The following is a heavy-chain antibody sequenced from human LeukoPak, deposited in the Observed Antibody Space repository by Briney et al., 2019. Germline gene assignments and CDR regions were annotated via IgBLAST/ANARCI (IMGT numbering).Heavy chain of an antibody. V-gene: IGHV4-39*07. J-gene: IGHJ1*01. D-gene: IGHD6-19*01. CDR1: DDSISSSSYY. CDR2: IFQSGLT. CDR3: ARDSNGWIYAQFFQH. Sequence: SQTLSLTCTVSDDSISSSSYYWGWIRQPPGKGLEWIGSIFQSGLTYYNPSLRSRVTISVDTSKNQFSLKLSSVTAADTAVYYCARDSNGWIYAQFFQHWGQGTLVTVSS.